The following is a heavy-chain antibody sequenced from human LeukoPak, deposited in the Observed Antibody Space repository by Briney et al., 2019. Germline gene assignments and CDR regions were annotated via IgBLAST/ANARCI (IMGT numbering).Heavy chain of an antibody. V-gene: IGHV7-4-1*02. CDR2: TNTNTGIP. D-gene: IGHD6-6*01. J-gene: IGHJ3*02. Sequence: ASVKVSCKAFGYTFSSHAMNWVRQAPGQGLELMGWTNTNTGIPTYAQGFAGRFAFSLDTSVTTAYLQITSLKAEDTAVYYCARDLVSAGFDIWGQGTMVTVSS. CDR3: ARDLVSAGFDI. CDR1: GYTFSSHA.